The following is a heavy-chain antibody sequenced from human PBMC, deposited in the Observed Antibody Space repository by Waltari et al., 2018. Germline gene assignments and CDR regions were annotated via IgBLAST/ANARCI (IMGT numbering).Heavy chain of an antibody. V-gene: IGHV4-38-2*01. CDR2: IYHSGGT. D-gene: IGHD3-9*01. J-gene: IGHJ4*02. CDR1: GYSISSGYY. Sequence: QVQLQESGPGLVKPSETLSLTCAVSGYSISSGYYWGWIRQPPGKGLEWIGSIYHSGGTYYNPSLKSRVTISVDTSKNQFSLKLSSVTAADTAVYYCARRVRYFDWLLYFDYWGQGTLVTVSS. CDR3: ARRVRYFDWLLYFDY.